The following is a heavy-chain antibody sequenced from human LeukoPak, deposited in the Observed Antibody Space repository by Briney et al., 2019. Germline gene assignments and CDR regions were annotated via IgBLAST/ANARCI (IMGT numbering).Heavy chain of an antibody. J-gene: IGHJ6*02. D-gene: IGHD2-2*01. CDR2: IYYSGST. V-gene: IGHV4-59*01. CDR1: GGSLSSYY. CDR3: ARNPAGYYYGMDV. Sequence: SETLSLTRTVSGGSLSSYYWSWIRQPPGKGLEWVGYIYYSGSTNYNPSLKSRVTISVDTSKNQFSLKLSSVTAADTAVYYCARNPAGYYYGMDVWGQGTTVTVSS.